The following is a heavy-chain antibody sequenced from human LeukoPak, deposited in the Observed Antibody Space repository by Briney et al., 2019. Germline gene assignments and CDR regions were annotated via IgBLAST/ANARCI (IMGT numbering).Heavy chain of an antibody. V-gene: IGHV4-39*01. CDR2: IYYSGST. CDR3: ARQGPVGLAAAGVWFDP. D-gene: IGHD6-13*01. CDR1: GGSISSSSYY. J-gene: IGHJ5*02. Sequence: SGTLSLTCTVSGGSISSSSYYWGWIRQPPGKGLEWIGSIYYSGSTYYNPSLKSRVTISVDTSKNQFSLKLSSVTAADTAVYYCARQGPVGLAAAGVWFDPWGQGTLVTVSS.